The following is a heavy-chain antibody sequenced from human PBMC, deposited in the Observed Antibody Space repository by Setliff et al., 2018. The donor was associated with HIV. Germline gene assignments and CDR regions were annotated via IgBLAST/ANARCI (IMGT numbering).Heavy chain of an antibody. V-gene: IGHV4-4*09. CDR1: GGSISGHY. J-gene: IGHJ4*02. Sequence: ASETLSLTCTVSGGSISGHYWSWIRQPPGRGLEWIGYIYSSGSTNFNPPLQSRVTISVDTSKNQFSLKVNSVTAADTAVYYCARSPRIGVAGEFEYWGQGTLVTVSS. CDR3: ARSPRIGVAGEFEY. CDR2: IYSSGST. D-gene: IGHD6-19*01.